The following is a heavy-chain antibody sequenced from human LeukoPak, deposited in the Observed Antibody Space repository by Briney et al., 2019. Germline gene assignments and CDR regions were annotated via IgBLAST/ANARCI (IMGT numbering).Heavy chain of an antibody. CDR1: GGSFSGYY. Sequence: SETLSLTYAVYGGSFSGYYWSWIRQPPGKGLEWIGEINHSGSTNYNPSLKSRVTISVDTSKNQFSLKLSSVTAADTAVYYCARLRGGNYYDSSGYSRTDYWGQGTLVTVSS. V-gene: IGHV4-34*01. CDR3: ARLRGGNYYDSSGYSRTDY. J-gene: IGHJ4*02. CDR2: INHSGST. D-gene: IGHD3-22*01.